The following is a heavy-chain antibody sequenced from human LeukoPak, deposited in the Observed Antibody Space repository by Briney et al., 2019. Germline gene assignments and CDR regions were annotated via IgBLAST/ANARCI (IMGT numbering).Heavy chain of an antibody. CDR1: GFNFSSYW. Sequence: GGSLRLSCAASGFNFSSYWMIWVRQAPGKGLEWVAYIKQYGSEKYYVDSVKGRFTIFRDNAKNSLYLQMNSLRAEDTAVYYCARDFWAVARTSLFDYWGQGALVTVSS. V-gene: IGHV3-7*01. D-gene: IGHD6-19*01. J-gene: IGHJ4*02. CDR3: ARDFWAVARTSLFDY. CDR2: IKQYGSEK.